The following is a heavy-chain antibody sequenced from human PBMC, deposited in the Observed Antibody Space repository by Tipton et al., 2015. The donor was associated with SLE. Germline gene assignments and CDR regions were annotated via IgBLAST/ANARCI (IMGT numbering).Heavy chain of an antibody. CDR1: GGSISSYY. Sequence: GLVKPSGTLSLTCSVSGGSISSYYWSWIRQPPAKGLEWIGFIYYNGKTNYNSSLKSRVTISVDTSKSQFSLKLTSVTPEDTAVYYCARGFLYDGFQVWGQGTLVTVSS. J-gene: IGHJ1*01. CDR2: IYYNGKT. CDR3: ARGFLYDGFQV. V-gene: IGHV4-59*12. D-gene: IGHD2-2*02.